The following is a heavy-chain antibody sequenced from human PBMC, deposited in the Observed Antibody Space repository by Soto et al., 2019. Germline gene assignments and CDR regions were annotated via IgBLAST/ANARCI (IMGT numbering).Heavy chain of an antibody. D-gene: IGHD2-2*01. CDR1: AGTFSSYA. CDR2: IIPISGTA. V-gene: IGHV1-69*13. Sequence: SLKVSCKASAGTFSSYAISWVRQAPGQGLEWMGGIIPISGTANYAQKFQGRVTITADESTSTAYMELSSLRSEDTAVYYCARSQGSSTSLEIYYYYYYGMDVWGQGTTVTVSS. CDR3: ARSQGSSTSLEIYYYYYYGMDV. J-gene: IGHJ6*02.